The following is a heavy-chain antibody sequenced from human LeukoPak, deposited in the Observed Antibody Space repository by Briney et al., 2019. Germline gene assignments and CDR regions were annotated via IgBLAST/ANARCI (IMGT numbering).Heavy chain of an antibody. Sequence: SETLFLTCTVSGGSISSYYWSWIRQPPGKGLEWIGYIYYSGSTNYNPSLKSRVTISVDTSKNQFSLKLSSVTAADTAVYYCARRGSYYYDSSGYYYHWGQGTLVTVSS. V-gene: IGHV4-59*12. CDR3: ARRGSYYYDSSGYYYH. J-gene: IGHJ5*02. D-gene: IGHD3-22*01. CDR2: IYYSGST. CDR1: GGSISSYY.